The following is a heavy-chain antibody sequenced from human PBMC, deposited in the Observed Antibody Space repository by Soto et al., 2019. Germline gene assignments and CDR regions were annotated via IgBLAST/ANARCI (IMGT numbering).Heavy chain of an antibody. D-gene: IGHD5-18*01. V-gene: IGHV3-48*01. J-gene: IGHJ6*02. Sequence: GGSLRLSCAASGFTFRNYGMNWVRQAPGKGLEWVSYIGIGSSTKYYADSVKGRFTISRDNAKNSLYLQMNSLRAEDTAVYYCAKELYSYGPAYYYYGMDVWGQGTTVTVSS. CDR2: IGIGSSTK. CDR3: AKELYSYGPAYYYYGMDV. CDR1: GFTFRNYG.